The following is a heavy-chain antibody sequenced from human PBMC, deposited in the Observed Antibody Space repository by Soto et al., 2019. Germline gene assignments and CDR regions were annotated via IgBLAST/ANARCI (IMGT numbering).Heavy chain of an antibody. CDR3: AKVVYSGDY. J-gene: IGHJ4*02. D-gene: IGHD1-26*01. CDR2: ISGSGGST. V-gene: IGHV3-23*01. Sequence: GWSLRLSCASSVFTFISYAMSWVRQAPGKGLEWVSAISGSGGSTYYADSVKGRFTISRDNSKNTLYLQMNSLRAEDTAVYYCAKVVYSGDYWGQGTLVTVSS. CDR1: VFTFISYA.